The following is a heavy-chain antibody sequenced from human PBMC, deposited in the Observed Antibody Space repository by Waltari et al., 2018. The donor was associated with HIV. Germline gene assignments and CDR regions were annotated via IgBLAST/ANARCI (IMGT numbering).Heavy chain of an antibody. Sequence: QVQLVESGGGVVQPGRSLRLSCAASGFTFSSYAMHWVRQAPGKGLEWVAVISYNGSNKYYADSVRGRFTISRDNSKNTLYLQMNSLRAEDTAVYYCARDGSGSYYRTPYFDYWGQGTLVTVSS. D-gene: IGHD1-26*01. CDR2: ISYNGSNK. CDR1: GFTFSSYA. V-gene: IGHV3-30-3*01. J-gene: IGHJ4*02. CDR3: ARDGSGSYYRTPYFDY.